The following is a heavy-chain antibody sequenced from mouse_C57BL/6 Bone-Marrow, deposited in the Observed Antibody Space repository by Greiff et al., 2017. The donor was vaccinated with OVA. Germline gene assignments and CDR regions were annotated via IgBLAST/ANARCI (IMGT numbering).Heavy chain of an antibody. CDR1: GYAFSSYW. D-gene: IGHD3-2*01. CDR3: AKDSSPYYFDY. J-gene: IGHJ2*01. Sequence: VQLVESGAELVKPGASVKISCKASGYAFSSYWMNWVKQRPGKGLEWIGQIYPGDGDTNYNGKFKGKATLTADKSSSTAYMQLSSLTSEDSAVYFCAKDSSPYYFDYWGQGTTLTVSS. V-gene: IGHV1-80*01. CDR2: IYPGDGDT.